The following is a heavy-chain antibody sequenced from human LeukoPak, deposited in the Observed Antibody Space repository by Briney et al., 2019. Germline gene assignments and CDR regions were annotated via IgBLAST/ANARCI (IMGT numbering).Heavy chain of an antibody. D-gene: IGHD3-22*01. CDR2: INHSGST. Sequence: PGGSLRLSCAASGFTFSNAWMSWIRQPPGKGLEWIGEINHSGSTNYNPSLKSRVTISVDTSKNQFSLKLSSVTAADTAVYYCARRNYYDSSGYYPYFDYWGQGTLVTVSS. J-gene: IGHJ4*02. CDR1: GFTFSNAW. V-gene: IGHV4-34*01. CDR3: ARRNYYDSSGYYPYFDY.